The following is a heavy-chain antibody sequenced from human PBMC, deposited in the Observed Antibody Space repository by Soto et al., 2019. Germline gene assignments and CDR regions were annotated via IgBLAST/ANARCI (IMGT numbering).Heavy chain of an antibody. CDR2: IYYSGST. J-gene: IGHJ6*02. CDR3: ARATSGDSRFYYYYGLDV. Sequence: PSETLSLTCTVSGGSISSGGYYWSWIRQHPGKGLEWIGYIYYSGSTYYNPSLKSRVTISVDTSKNQFSLKLSSVTAADTAVYYCARATSGDSRFYYYYGLDVWGQGTTVTVSS. V-gene: IGHV4-31*03. CDR1: GGSISSGGYY. D-gene: IGHD2-21*02.